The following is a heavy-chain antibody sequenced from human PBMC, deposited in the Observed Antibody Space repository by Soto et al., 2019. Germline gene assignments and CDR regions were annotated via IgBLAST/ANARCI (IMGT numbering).Heavy chain of an antibody. D-gene: IGHD3-22*01. Sequence: GGSLRLSCAASGFTFSSYGMHWVRQAPGKGLEWVAVIWYDGNKKYYGDSVRGRFTISRDNSKNTLYLEMNSLRAEDTAVYYCVVDTSGLLDYWGQGTLVTVSS. CDR3: VVDTSGLLDY. CDR2: IWYDGNKK. J-gene: IGHJ4*02. V-gene: IGHV3-33*03. CDR1: GFTFSSYG.